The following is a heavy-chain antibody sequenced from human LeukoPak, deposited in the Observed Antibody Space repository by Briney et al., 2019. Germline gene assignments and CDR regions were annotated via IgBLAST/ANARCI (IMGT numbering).Heavy chain of an antibody. J-gene: IGHJ4*02. V-gene: IGHV1-8*01. CDR1: GYTFTSYD. D-gene: IGHD2-2*03. Sequence: ASVKVSCKASGYTFTSYDINWVRQATGQGLEWMGWMNPNSGNTGYAQKFQGRVTMTRNTSISTAYMELSSLRSEDTAVYYCARGGSCTSTRCLYLPFDFWGQGTLVTVSS. CDR2: MNPNSGNT. CDR3: ARGGSCTSTRCLYLPFDF.